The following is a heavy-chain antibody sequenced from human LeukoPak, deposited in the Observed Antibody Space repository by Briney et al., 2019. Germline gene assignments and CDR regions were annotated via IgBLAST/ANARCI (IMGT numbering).Heavy chain of an antibody. CDR1: GYSISSGYY. D-gene: IGHD3-22*01. CDR2: IYHSGST. CDR3: ASFYTVLLRSQYYMDV. V-gene: IGHV4-38-2*02. J-gene: IGHJ6*03. Sequence: PSETLSLTCTVSGYSISSGYYWGWIRQPPGKGLEWIGSIYHSGSTYYNPYPKSRVTISVDTSKNQFSLKLSSVTASDTAVYYCASFYTVLLRSQYYMDVWGKETTVTVSS.